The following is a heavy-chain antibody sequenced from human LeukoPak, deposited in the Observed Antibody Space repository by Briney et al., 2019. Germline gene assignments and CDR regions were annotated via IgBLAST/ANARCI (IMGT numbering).Heavy chain of an antibody. D-gene: IGHD3-10*01. CDR1: GGSISSYY. J-gene: IGHJ2*01. V-gene: IGHV4-59*01. CDR2: IYYLGST. CDR3: ARDRPGSYWYFDL. Sequence: SETLSLTCTVSGGSISSYYWCWIRQPPGQGLERVGHIYYLGSTNYNPSLKSRVTISIDTSKNYFSLKLNSVIAADTAVYYCARDRPGSYWYFDLWGRGTLVTVSS.